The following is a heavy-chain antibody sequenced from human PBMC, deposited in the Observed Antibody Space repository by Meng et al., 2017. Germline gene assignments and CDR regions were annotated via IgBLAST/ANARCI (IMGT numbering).Heavy chain of an antibody. CDR2: ISSSSSYI. Sequence: EVQLVESGGGLVQPGGSLRLSCAASGFTFSSYWMHWVRQAPGKGLEWVSSISSSSSYIYYADSVKGRFTISRDNAKNSLYLQMNSLRAEDTAVYYCARESHSSGWTYWGQGTLVTVSS. D-gene: IGHD6-19*01. V-gene: IGHV3-21*01. CDR1: GFTFSSYW. J-gene: IGHJ4*02. CDR3: ARESHSSGWTY.